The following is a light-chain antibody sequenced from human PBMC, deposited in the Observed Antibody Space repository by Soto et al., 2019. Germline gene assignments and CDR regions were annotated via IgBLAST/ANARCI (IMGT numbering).Light chain of an antibody. J-gene: IGLJ2*01. CDR2: DVS. V-gene: IGLV2-14*01. CDR3: TSYTSSSTVV. Sequence: QSALTQPASVSGSPGQSITISCTGTSSDVGAYNHVSWYQQHPGKAPKLLIYDVSNRPSGVSSRFSGSKSGNTASLTISGLQSEDEADYHCTSYTSSSTVVFGGGTKLTVL. CDR1: SSDVGAYNH.